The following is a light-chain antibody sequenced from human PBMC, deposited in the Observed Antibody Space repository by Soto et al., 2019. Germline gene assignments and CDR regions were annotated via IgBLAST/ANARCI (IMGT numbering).Light chain of an antibody. CDR2: GAS. Sequence: IVMTQSPATLSVSLGERATLSCRASQSVSTDLAWYQQKPGQAPRLLIFGASTRATGIPARFSGSGSGTEFILTISSLQSEDSAVYYCHQYNYWPPETFGQGTKVDNK. V-gene: IGKV3-15*01. CDR3: HQYNYWPPET. CDR1: QSVSTD. J-gene: IGKJ1*01.